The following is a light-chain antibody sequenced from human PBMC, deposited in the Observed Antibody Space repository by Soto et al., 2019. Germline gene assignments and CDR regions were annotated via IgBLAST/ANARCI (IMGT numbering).Light chain of an antibody. CDR1: SSDVGGYNY. V-gene: IGLV2-14*01. J-gene: IGLJ1*01. CDR3: SSYTSSNPRV. Sequence: QSALTQPASVSGSPGQSITISCTGTSSDVGGYNYVSWYQQHPGKAPKLMIYEVSNRPSGFSNRFSGSKSGNTASLTISGLQAEDEADYYCSSYTSSNPRVFGTGTKLTVL. CDR2: EVS.